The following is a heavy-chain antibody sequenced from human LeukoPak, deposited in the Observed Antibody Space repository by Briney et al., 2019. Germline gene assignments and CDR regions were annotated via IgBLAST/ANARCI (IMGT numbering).Heavy chain of an antibody. V-gene: IGHV1-69*06. CDR2: IIPIFGTA. J-gene: IGHJ6*03. D-gene: IGHD1-7*01. CDR3: ARSYGMVPMELYYYYYYYMDV. Sequence: ASVKVSCKASGYTFTSYGISWVRQAPGQGLEWMGGIIPIFGTANYAQKFQGRVTITADKSTSTAYMELSSLRSEDTAVYYCARSYGMVPMELYYYYYYYMDVWGKGTTVTVSS. CDR1: GYTFTSYG.